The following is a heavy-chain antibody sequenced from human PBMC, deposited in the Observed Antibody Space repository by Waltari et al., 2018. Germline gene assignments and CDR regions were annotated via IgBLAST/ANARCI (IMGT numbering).Heavy chain of an antibody. CDR2: IYYSGST. Sequence: QLQLQESGPGLVKPSETLSLTCTVSGGSISSSSYYWGWIRQPPGKGLEWIGSIYYSGSTYYNPSLKSRVTISVDTSKNQFSLKLSSVTAADTAVYYCARVSISDSDRSPYYYYGMDVWGQGTTVTVSS. CDR3: ARVSISDSDRSPYYYYGMDV. J-gene: IGHJ6*02. V-gene: IGHV4-39*07. D-gene: IGHD3-22*01. CDR1: GGSISSSSYY.